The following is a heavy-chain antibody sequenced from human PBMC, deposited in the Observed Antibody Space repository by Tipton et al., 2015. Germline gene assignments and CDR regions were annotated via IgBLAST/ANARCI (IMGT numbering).Heavy chain of an antibody. Sequence: TLSLTCTVSGGSFNHSPYYWGWIRQPPGKGLEWIGSIYYSGNTYYNPSLKSRVTISLDTSKNQFSLKVTSMTAADTAVYYCARPTSGAFDIWGQGTMVTVSS. D-gene: IGHD2-2*01. CDR1: GGSFNHSPYY. CDR3: ARPTSGAFDI. V-gene: IGHV4-39*01. CDR2: IYYSGNT. J-gene: IGHJ3*02.